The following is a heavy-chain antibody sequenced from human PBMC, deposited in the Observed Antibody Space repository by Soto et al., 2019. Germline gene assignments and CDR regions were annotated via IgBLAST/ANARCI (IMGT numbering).Heavy chain of an antibody. CDR3: ARDRGVAYYYYGMDV. CDR2: IWYDGSNK. J-gene: IGHJ6*02. Sequence: QVQLVESGGGVVQPGRSLRVSCAASGFTFSSYGMHWVRQAPGKGLEWVAVIWYDGSNKYYADSVKGRFTISRDNSKNTLYLQMNSLRAESKAVYYCARDRGVAYYYYGMDVWGQGTTVTVSS. CDR1: GFTFSSYG. D-gene: IGHD2-15*01. V-gene: IGHV3-33*01.